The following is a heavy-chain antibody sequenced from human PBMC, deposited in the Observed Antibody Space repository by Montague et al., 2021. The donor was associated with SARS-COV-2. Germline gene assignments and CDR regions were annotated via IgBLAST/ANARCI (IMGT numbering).Heavy chain of an antibody. D-gene: IGHD4-17*01. V-gene: IGHV4-34*01. CDR2: INHSGST. J-gene: IGHJ6*02. Sequence: SETLSLTCAVYGGSFSGYYWSWIRQPPGKGLEWIGEINHSGSTNYNPSPKSRVTISVDTSKNQFSLELSSVTAADTAVSYCARALPVTTFFYSYYGMDVWGQGTTVTVSS. CDR1: GGSFSGYY. CDR3: ARALPVTTFFYSYYGMDV.